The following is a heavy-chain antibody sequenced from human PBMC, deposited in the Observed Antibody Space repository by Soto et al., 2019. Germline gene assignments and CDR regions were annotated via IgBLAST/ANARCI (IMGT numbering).Heavy chain of an antibody. Sequence: SETLSLTCTVSGGSISSYYWSWIRQPPGKGLEWIGYIYYSGSTNYNPPLKSRVTISVDTSKNQFSLKLSSVTAADTAVYYCARDGYSYGYYYYYGMDVWGQGTTVTVS. CDR2: IYYSGST. CDR1: GGSISSYY. J-gene: IGHJ6*02. V-gene: IGHV4-59*01. D-gene: IGHD5-18*01. CDR3: ARDGYSYGYYYYYGMDV.